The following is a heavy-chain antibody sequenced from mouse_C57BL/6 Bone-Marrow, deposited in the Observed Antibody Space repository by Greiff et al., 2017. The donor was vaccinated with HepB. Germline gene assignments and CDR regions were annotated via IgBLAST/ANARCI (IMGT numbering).Heavy chain of an antibody. Sequence: QVQLQQPGAELVKPGASVKLSCKASGYTFTSYWMHWVKQRPGQGLEWIGMIHPNSGSTNYNEKFKSKATLTVDKSSSTAYMQLSSLTSEDSAVYYCAARTGSYWSFDVWGPGTTVTVSS. CDR3: AARTGSYWSFDV. CDR1: GYTFTSYW. D-gene: IGHD4-1*01. J-gene: IGHJ1*01. V-gene: IGHV1-64*01. CDR2: IHPNSGST.